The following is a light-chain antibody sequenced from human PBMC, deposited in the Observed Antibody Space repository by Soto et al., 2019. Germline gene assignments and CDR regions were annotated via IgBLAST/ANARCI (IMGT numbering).Light chain of an antibody. CDR2: GAS. CDR3: QQYNDWPLT. Sequence: EIVMTQSPATLSVSPGERATLSCRASQSVGSSLAWYQQKTGQAPRLLIYGASTRATGIPARFSGSGSGTEFTLAISSLQSEDFAVYYCQQYNDWPLTFRGGTKVEIK. V-gene: IGKV3-15*01. J-gene: IGKJ4*01. CDR1: QSVGSS.